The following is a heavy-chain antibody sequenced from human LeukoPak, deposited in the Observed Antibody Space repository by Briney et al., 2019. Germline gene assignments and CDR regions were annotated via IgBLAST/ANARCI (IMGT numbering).Heavy chain of an antibody. D-gene: IGHD6-13*01. J-gene: IGHJ4*02. V-gene: IGHV3-74*01. CDR3: ARERQQLVPALDY. CDR2: INSDRSST. CDR1: GFTFSSYW. Sequence: GGSLRLSCSASGFTFSSYWMHWVRQAPGKGLVWVSRINSDRSSTSYADSVKGRFTISRDNAKNTLYLQMNSLRAEDTAVYYCARERQQLVPALDYWGQGTLVTVSS.